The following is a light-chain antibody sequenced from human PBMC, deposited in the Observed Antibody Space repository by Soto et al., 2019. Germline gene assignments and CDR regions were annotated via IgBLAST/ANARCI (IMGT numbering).Light chain of an antibody. CDR1: AYDVGAYIF. Sequence: QSVLTQPASVSGSPGQSISISCTGTAYDVGAYIFVSWYQQHPGKAPKVIIYDVSTRPSGVSNRFSASKLGTTASLTISGLQADDEADYYCASYTGTNTLFGGGTKVTVL. CDR3: ASYTGTNTL. J-gene: IGLJ2*01. CDR2: DVS. V-gene: IGLV2-14*01.